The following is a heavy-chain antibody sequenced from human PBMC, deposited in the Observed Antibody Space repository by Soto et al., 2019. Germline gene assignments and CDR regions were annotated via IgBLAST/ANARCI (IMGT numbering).Heavy chain of an antibody. CDR3: AAAPSGNY. CDR2: IVVGSGNT. CDR1: GFTFTSSA. Sequence: VKVSCKASGFTFTSSAVQWVRQARGQRLEWIGWIVVGSGNTNYAQKFQEKVTNTRDMSTSTAYLELSSLSSEDTAVYYCAAAPSGNYWGQGTLVTVSS. D-gene: IGHD1-26*01. V-gene: IGHV1-58*01. J-gene: IGHJ4*02.